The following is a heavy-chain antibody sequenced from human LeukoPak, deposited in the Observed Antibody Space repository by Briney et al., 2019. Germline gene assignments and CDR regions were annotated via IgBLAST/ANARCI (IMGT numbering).Heavy chain of an antibody. D-gene: IGHD6-19*01. CDR2: ISGSGGST. CDR3: AKDISVAGNPEYFDY. Sequence: GGSLRLSCAASGFTFSSYGMSWVRQAPGKGLEWVSAISGSGGSTYYADSVKGRFTIPRDNSKNTLYLQMNSLRAEDTAVYYCAKDISVAGNPEYFDYWGQGTLVTVSS. V-gene: IGHV3-23*01. CDR1: GFTFSSYG. J-gene: IGHJ4*02.